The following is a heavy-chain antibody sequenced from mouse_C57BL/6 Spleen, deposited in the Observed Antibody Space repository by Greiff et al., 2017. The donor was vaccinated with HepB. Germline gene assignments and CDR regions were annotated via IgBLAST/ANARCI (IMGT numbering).Heavy chain of an antibody. Sequence: VQLQQSGAELVKPGASVKLSCKASGYTFTSYWMHWVKQRPGQGLEWIGMIHPNSGSTNYNEKFKSKATLTVDKSSSTAYMQLSSLTSEDSAVYYCARGPSNWSSFDYWGQGTTLTVSS. J-gene: IGHJ2*01. D-gene: IGHD4-1*01. V-gene: IGHV1-64*01. CDR3: ARGPSNWSSFDY. CDR1: GYTFTSYW. CDR2: IHPNSGST.